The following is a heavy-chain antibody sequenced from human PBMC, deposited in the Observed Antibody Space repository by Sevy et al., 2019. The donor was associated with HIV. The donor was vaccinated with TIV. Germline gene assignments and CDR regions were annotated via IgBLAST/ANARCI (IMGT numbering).Heavy chain of an antibody. J-gene: IGHJ3*02. CDR2: FDPEDGET. Sequence: ASVKVSCKVSGYTLTELSMHWVRQAPGKGLEWMGGFDPEDGETIYAQKFQGRVTMTEDTSTDTAYMELSSLRSEHTAVYYCATGVVGAPGANAFDIWGQGTMVTVSS. V-gene: IGHV1-24*01. CDR1: GYTLTELS. CDR3: ATGVVGAPGANAFDI. D-gene: IGHD1-26*01.